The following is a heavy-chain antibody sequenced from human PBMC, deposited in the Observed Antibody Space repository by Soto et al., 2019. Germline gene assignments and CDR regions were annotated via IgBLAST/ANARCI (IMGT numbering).Heavy chain of an antibody. CDR3: ATASAYSTPWSFDN. V-gene: IGHV1-18*01. CDR2: ISGFNGNT. J-gene: IGHJ4*02. Sequence: ASVKVSCKASGYTFSRYGISWVRQAPGQGLEWMGWISGFNGNTKESEKLQGRVTLTTDTAANTAHMELRGLRSDDTAVYYRATASAYSTPWSFDNWGQGTLVTVSS. CDR1: GYTFSRYG. D-gene: IGHD6-13*01.